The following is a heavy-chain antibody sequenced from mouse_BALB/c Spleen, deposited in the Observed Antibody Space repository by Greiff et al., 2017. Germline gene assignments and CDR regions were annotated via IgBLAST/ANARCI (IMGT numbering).Heavy chain of an antibody. Sequence: EVKLQESGPELVKPGASMKMSCKASGYTFTSYVMHWVKQKPGQGLEWIGYINPYNDGTKYNEKFKGKATLTSDKSSSTAYMELSSLTSEDSAVYYCARGHYYGSSSYAMDYWGQGTSVTVSS. D-gene: IGHD1-1*01. V-gene: IGHV1-14*01. CDR2: INPYNDGT. CDR3: ARGHYYGSSSYAMDY. CDR1: GYTFTSYV. J-gene: IGHJ4*01.